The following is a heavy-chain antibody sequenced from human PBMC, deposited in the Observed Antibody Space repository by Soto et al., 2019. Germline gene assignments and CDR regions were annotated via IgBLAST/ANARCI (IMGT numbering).Heavy chain of an antibody. CDR1: GYTFTSYG. Sequence: QVQLVQSGAEVKKPGASVKVSCKASGYTFTSYGISWVRQAPGQGLEWMGWISAYNGNTNYAQKLQGRVTMTTDTSTSTAYMELRSLRADDTAVYYCARDIVVVPAATPYYFDYWGQGTLVTVSS. CDR3: ARDIVVVPAATPYYFDY. V-gene: IGHV1-18*01. D-gene: IGHD2-2*01. CDR2: ISAYNGNT. J-gene: IGHJ4*02.